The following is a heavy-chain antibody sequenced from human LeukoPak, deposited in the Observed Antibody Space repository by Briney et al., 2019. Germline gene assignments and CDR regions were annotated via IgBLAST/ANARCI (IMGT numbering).Heavy chain of an antibody. V-gene: IGHV4-30-4*01. CDR1: GGSISSGDYY. CDR2: IYYSGST. J-gene: IGHJ6*02. Sequence: SQTLSLTCTVSGGSISSGDYYWSWIRQPPGKGLEWIGYIYYSGSTYYNPSLKSRVTISVDTSKNQFSLKLSSVTAADTAVYYCARDQRIRPDYGMDVWGQGTTVTVSS. CDR3: ARDQRIRPDYGMDV. D-gene: IGHD2/OR15-2a*01.